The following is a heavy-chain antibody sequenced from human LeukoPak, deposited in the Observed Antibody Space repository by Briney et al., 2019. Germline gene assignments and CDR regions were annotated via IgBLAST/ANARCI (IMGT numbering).Heavy chain of an antibody. CDR3: ASGSGVYMFFDC. CDR2: MYRDGTT. D-gene: IGHD3-10*01. J-gene: IGHJ4*02. V-gene: IGHV3-53*01. CDR1: GFTVSANY. Sequence: GSLRLSCAASGFTVSANYMSWVRQAPGKGLEWVSVMYRDGTTYYTESVKGRFTLSRDYSRSTLYLQMNSLRAEDTAVYYCASGSGVYMFFDCWGQGTLVTVSS.